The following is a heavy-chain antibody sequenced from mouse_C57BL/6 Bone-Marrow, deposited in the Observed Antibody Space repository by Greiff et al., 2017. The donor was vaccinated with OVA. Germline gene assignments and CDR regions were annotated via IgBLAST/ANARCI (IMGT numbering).Heavy chain of an antibody. CDR3: AREDYGSSYYAMDY. D-gene: IGHD1-1*01. CDR2: ISDGGSYT. J-gene: IGHJ4*01. CDR1: GFTFSSYA. Sequence: EVMLVESGGGLVKPGGSLKLSCAASGFTFSSYAMSWVRQTPEKRLEWVATISDGGSYTYYPDNVKGLFTISRDNAKNNLYLQMSHLKSEDTAMYYCAREDYGSSYYAMDYWGQGTSVTVSS. V-gene: IGHV5-4*01.